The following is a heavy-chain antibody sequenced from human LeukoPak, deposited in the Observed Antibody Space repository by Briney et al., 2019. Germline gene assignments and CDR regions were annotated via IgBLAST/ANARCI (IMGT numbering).Heavy chain of an antibody. V-gene: IGHV1-18*01. CDR1: GYTFTSYG. D-gene: IGHD3-9*01. CDR2: ISPYDGDT. CDR3: AXVXFYXIVLLRAXGXDL. J-gene: IGHJ3*01. Sequence: ASVKVSCKASGYTFTSYGISWVRQAPGQGLEWMGWISPYDGDTDYAQKFQGRVTMTTDTSTTTANMELRSLRSDDTALYYCAXVXFYXIVLLRAXGXDLWGQXXXVTV.